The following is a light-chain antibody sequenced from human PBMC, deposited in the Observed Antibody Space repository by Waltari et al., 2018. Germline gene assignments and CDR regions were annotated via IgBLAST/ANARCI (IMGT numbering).Light chain of an antibody. CDR3: CSYSRSSPWV. CDR1: DSDVASFNL. CDR2: EDT. Sequence: QSALTQPASVAGSPGQSITISCTGTDSDVASFNLVSWFQQYPGKAPKLIIYEDTERPSGISSRFSGSKSGNTASLSISGLRAEDEADYYCCSYSRSSPWVFGGGTKVTVL. V-gene: IGLV2-23*01. J-gene: IGLJ3*02.